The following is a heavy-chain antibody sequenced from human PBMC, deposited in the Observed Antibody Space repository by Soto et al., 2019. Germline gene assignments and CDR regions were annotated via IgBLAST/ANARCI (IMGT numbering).Heavy chain of an antibody. CDR1: GYSFTSYW. J-gene: IGHJ6*02. Sequence: PGESLKISCKGSGYSFTSYWISWVRQMPGKGLEWMGRIDPSDSYTNYSPSFQGHVTISADKSISTAYLQWRSLKDSDKAMYYCETIPYRSTDVWGQGTTVTVSS. D-gene: IGHD2-2*01. CDR3: ETIPYRSTDV. V-gene: IGHV5-10-1*01. CDR2: IDPSDSYT.